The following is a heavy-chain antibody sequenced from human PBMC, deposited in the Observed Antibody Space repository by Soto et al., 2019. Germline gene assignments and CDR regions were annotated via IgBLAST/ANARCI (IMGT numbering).Heavy chain of an antibody. CDR2: IYWDNDK. D-gene: IGHD2-21*02. J-gene: IGHJ6*02. V-gene: IGHV2-5*02. CDR3: VHSRCGGDCLQSYSSHYYYGMDV. Sequence: QITLKESGPTLVKPTQTLTLTCTFSGFSLNTGGLAVGWIRQPPGKALEWLALIYWDNDKRYIPSLRSRLTITKDTSKNQVVITMTNMDPVDAATYYCVHSRCGGDCLQSYSSHYYYGMDVWGQGTTVTVSS. CDR1: GFSLNTGGLA.